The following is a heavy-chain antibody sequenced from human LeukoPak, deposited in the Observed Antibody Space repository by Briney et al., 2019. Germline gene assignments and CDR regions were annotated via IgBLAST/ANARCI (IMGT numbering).Heavy chain of an antibody. Sequence: GASVKVSCKASGYTFTGYYMHWVRQAPGQGLEWMGWINPNSGGTNYAQKFQGRVTMTRDTSISTAYMELSRLRSDDTAVYYCARDVVQGSGSSNYFDYWGQGTLVTVSS. CDR3: ARDVVQGSGSSNYFDY. CDR1: GYTFTGYY. J-gene: IGHJ4*02. D-gene: IGHD3-10*01. V-gene: IGHV1-2*02. CDR2: INPNSGGT.